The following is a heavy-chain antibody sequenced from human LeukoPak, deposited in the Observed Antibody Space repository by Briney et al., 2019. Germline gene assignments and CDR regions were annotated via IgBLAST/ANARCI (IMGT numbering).Heavy chain of an antibody. J-gene: IGHJ4*02. V-gene: IGHV1-18*01. Sequence: ASVKVSCKASGYTFTRFGISWVRQAPGQGLEWRGWISGYNGNTNYAQNLQGRVTMTTDTSTSTAYMELRSLTSDDTAVYYCARDNSATSDCSSTSCFHFDYWGQGTLVTVSS. CDR2: ISGYNGNT. CDR3: ARDNSATSDCSSTSCFHFDY. D-gene: IGHD2-2*01. CDR1: GYTFTRFG.